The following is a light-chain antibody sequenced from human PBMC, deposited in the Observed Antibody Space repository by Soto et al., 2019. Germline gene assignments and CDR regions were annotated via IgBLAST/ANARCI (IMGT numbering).Light chain of an antibody. Sequence: AIRMTQSPSSLSASTGARVTITCRASQGISSYLAWYQQKPGKAPKLLIYAASTLQSGGPSRFSGSGSGTDFTLTISCLQSEDFATYYCQQYYSYPLTFGGGTKVEIK. CDR2: AAS. V-gene: IGKV1-8*01. J-gene: IGKJ4*01. CDR1: QGISSY. CDR3: QQYYSYPLT.